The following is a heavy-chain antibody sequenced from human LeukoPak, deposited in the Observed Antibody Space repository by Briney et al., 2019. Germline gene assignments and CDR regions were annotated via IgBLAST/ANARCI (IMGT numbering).Heavy chain of an antibody. CDR2: INPNSGGT. Sequence: ASVKVSCKASGYTFTGYYMHWVRQAPGQGLEWMGWINPNSGGTNYAQKFQGRVTMTRDTSISTAYMELSRLRSDDMAVYYCARDTQYYYDSSGYYSVFDYWGQGTLVTVSS. CDR3: ARDTQYYYDSSGYYSVFDY. J-gene: IGHJ4*02. V-gene: IGHV1-2*02. CDR1: GYTFTGYY. D-gene: IGHD3-22*01.